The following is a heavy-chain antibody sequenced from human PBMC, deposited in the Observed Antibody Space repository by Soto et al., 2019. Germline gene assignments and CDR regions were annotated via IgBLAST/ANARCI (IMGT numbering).Heavy chain of an antibody. CDR1: GGTFSSYT. CDR3: ARGTTGTKYYYYYGMDV. J-gene: IGHJ6*01. V-gene: IGHV1-69*02. D-gene: IGHD1-1*01. Sequence: SVKVSCKASGGTFSSYTISWVRQAPGQGLEWMGRIIPILGIANYAQKYQGRVTITADKSTSTAYMELSSLRSEDTAVYYCARGTTGTKYYYYYGMDVWG. CDR2: IIPILGIA.